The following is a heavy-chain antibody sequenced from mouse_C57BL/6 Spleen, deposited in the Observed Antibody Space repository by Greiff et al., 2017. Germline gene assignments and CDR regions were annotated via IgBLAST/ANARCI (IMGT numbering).Heavy chain of an antibody. J-gene: IGHJ1*03. CDR2: IYPGSGST. Sequence: QVQLQQPGAELVKPGASVKMSCKASGYTFTSYWITWVKPRPGQGLEWIGDIYPGSGSTNYTEKFKSKATLNVDPSSSTSYMQLSSLTSAYSSVYYCAIPYYDGSSYGYFDVWGTGTTVTVSS. CDR1: GYTFTSYW. V-gene: IGHV1-55*01. D-gene: IGHD1-1*01. CDR3: AIPYYDGSSYGYFDV.